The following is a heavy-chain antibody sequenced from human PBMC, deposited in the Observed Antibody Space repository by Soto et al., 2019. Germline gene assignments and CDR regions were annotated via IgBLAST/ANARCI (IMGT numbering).Heavy chain of an antibody. CDR2: IYYSGST. Sequence: SETLSLTCTVSGGSISSYYWSWIRQPPGKGLEWIGYIYYSGSTNYNPSLKSRVTISVDTSKNQFSLKLSSVTAADTAVYYCARDRGCSGGSCYSVFDYWGQGTLVTVSS. CDR1: GGSISSYY. J-gene: IGHJ4*02. CDR3: ARDRGCSGGSCYSVFDY. V-gene: IGHV4-59*01. D-gene: IGHD2-15*01.